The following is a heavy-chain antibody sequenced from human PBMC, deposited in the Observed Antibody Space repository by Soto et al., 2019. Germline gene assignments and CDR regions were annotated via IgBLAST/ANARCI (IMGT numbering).Heavy chain of an antibody. CDR2: ISYDGSNK. CDR3: ARDRIEYDFWSGYQYEVLYYYYGMDV. J-gene: IGHJ6*02. Sequence: PGGSLRLSCAASGFTFSSYGMHWVRQAPGKGLEWVAVISYDGSNKYYADSVKGRFTISRDNSKNTLYLQMNSLRAEDTAVYYCARDRIEYDFWSGYQYEVLYYYYGMDVWGQGTTVTVSS. CDR1: GFTFSSYG. V-gene: IGHV3-30*03. D-gene: IGHD3-3*01.